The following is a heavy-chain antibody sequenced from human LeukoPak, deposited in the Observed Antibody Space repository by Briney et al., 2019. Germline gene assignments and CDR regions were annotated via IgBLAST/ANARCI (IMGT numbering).Heavy chain of an antibody. J-gene: IGHJ4*02. CDR2: ISGSGGST. CDR3: AKDLYSSGWCVGDVGY. V-gene: IGHV3-23*01. CDR1: GFTFSSYA. D-gene: IGHD6-19*01. Sequence: GGSLRLSCAASGFTFSSYAMSWVRQAPGKGLEWVSAISGSGGSTYYADSVKGRFTISRDNSKNTLYLQMNSLRAEDTAVYYCAKDLYSSGWCVGDVGYWGQGTLVTVSS.